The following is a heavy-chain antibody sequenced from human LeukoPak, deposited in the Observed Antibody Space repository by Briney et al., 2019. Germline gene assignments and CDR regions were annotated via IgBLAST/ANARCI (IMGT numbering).Heavy chain of an antibody. V-gene: IGHV4-34*01. CDR1: GGSSSGYY. J-gene: IGHJ4*02. CDR3: ARHDDFWSGLDY. CDR2: INHSGST. Sequence: SETLSLTCAAYGGSSSGYYWSWIRQPPGKGLEWIGEINHSGSTNYNPSLKSRVTISVDTSKNQFSLKLSSVTAADTAVYYCARHDDFWSGLDYWGQGTLVTVSS. D-gene: IGHD3-3*01.